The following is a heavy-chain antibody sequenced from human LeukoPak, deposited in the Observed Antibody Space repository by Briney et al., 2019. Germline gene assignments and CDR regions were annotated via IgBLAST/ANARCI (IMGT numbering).Heavy chain of an antibody. CDR3: ARDGWPYYYGSGSLNWFDP. CDR2: INPNSGGT. CDR1: GYTLTGYY. Sequence: ASVKVSFKASGYTLTGYYMHWVRQAPGQGLEWMGWINPNSGGTNYAQKFQGRVTMTRDTSISTAYMELSRLRSDDTAVYYCARDGWPYYYGSGSLNWFDPWGQGTLVTVSS. V-gene: IGHV1-2*02. D-gene: IGHD3-10*01. J-gene: IGHJ5*02.